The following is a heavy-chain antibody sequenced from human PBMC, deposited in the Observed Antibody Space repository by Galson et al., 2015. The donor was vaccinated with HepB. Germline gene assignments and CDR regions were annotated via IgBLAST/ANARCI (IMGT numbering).Heavy chain of an antibody. CDR3: AKYVTTNSGSPADY. D-gene: IGHD1-1*01. Sequence: SLRLSCAASGFTFSNYAMSWVHQAAGKGLEWVSSISGGGGGTYYADSVRGRFVISRDNSKNTLHLQMNSLRAEDTAVYYCAKYVTTNSGSPADYWGQGTLVTVSS. CDR2: ISGGGGGT. CDR1: GFTFSNYA. V-gene: IGHV3-23*01. J-gene: IGHJ4*02.